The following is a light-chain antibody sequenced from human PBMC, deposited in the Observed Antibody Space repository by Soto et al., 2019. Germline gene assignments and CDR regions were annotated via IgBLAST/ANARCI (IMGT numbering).Light chain of an antibody. CDR2: GNS. Sequence: SVLTQPPSVSGAPGQRVPLSCTGSRSNIGAGYDVHWYQQLPGTAPKLLIYGNSNRPSGVPDRFSGSKSGTSASLALTVLQAEDEADYYCQSYDSSLSVFGGGTKLTVL. V-gene: IGLV1-40*01. CDR3: QSYDSSLSV. J-gene: IGLJ3*02. CDR1: RSNIGAGYD.